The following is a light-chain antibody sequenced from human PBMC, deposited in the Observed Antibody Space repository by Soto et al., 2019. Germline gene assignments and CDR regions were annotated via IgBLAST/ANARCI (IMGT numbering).Light chain of an antibody. J-gene: IGLJ1*01. Sequence: QSALTQPASVSGSPGQSITISCTGTSADVGGYKYVSWYQQHPGKAPRLMIFGVTNRPSGVSNRFSGSKSGNTASLTISGLQAEDEADYFCTSYTTTSTLVFGTGTKVTVL. CDR1: SADVGGYKY. CDR3: TSYTTTSTLV. V-gene: IGLV2-14*01. CDR2: GVT.